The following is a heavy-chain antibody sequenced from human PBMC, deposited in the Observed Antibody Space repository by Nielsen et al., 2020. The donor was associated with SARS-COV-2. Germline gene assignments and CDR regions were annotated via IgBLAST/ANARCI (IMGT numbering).Heavy chain of an antibody. D-gene: IGHD6-6*01. Sequence: LSLTCTVSGGSISSGGYYWSWIRQHPGKGLEWIGYIYYSGSTYYNPSLKSRVTISVDTSKNQFSLKLSSVTAADTAVYYCAGIEYEGYYYYYYYMDVWGKGTTVTVSS. CDR3: AGIEYEGYYYYYYYMDV. CDR1: GGSISSGGYY. CDR2: IYYSGST. J-gene: IGHJ6*03. V-gene: IGHV4-31*03.